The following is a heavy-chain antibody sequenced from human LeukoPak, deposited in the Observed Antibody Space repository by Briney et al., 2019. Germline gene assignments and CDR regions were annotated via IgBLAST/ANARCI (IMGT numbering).Heavy chain of an antibody. D-gene: IGHD6-13*01. J-gene: IGHJ4*02. V-gene: IGHV3-23*01. CDR1: GFAFSSYA. CDR3: AKTYSSSYYYFDY. Sequence: PGGSLRLSCAAFGFAFSSYALSWVRQAPGKGLEWVSAIGGSGDNTYYADSVKGRFTISRDNFKNTLYLQMNSLRAEDTALYYCAKTYSSSYYYFDYWGQGTLVPVSS. CDR2: IGGSGDNT.